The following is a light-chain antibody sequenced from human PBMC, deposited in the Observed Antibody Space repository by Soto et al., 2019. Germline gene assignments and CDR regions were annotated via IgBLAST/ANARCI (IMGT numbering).Light chain of an antibody. CDR2: GAS. J-gene: IGKJ1*01. CDR1: QSVSANY. V-gene: IGKV3-20*01. Sequence: EIVLTQSPDTLSLSPGERATLSCRASQSVSANYLAWYQQKPGQAPRLLIYGASSRATGTPDRFSGSGSGTDFTLTISRLEPEDFAVYYCKQYGSSPWTFGQGTKVEIK. CDR3: KQYGSSPWT.